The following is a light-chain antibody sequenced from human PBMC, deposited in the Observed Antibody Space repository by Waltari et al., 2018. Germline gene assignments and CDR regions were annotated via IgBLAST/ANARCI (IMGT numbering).Light chain of an antibody. V-gene: IGKV3-20*01. CDR1: ESVGKY. Sequence: RRAGESVGKYVAWYQQRPGQAPRLLLYHASIRATGIPDRFSGSGSGTDFSLTISRLEPEDFAVYYCQKYESLPATFGQGTTVEIK. CDR3: QKYESLPAT. J-gene: IGKJ1*01. CDR2: HAS.